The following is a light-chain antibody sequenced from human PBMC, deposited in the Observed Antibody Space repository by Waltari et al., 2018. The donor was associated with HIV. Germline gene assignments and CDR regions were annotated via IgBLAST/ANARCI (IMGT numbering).Light chain of an antibody. Sequence: QSALTQPPSASGSPGQPVTISCTGTNSDIGGYNYVSWYQQHPGKAPNLVISEVTKRPSGVPGRFSGSKSGTTASLTVSGLQAEDEADYYCSSYANKNGFYVVFGGGTRLTVL. CDR3: SSYANKNGFYVV. CDR2: EVT. V-gene: IGLV2-8*01. CDR1: NSDIGGYNY. J-gene: IGLJ2*01.